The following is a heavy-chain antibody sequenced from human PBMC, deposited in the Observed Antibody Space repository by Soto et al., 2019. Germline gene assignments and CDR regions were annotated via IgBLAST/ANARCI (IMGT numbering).Heavy chain of an antibody. CDR3: ARSRGGYFDY. V-gene: IGHV3-33*01. CDR1: GFTFSNYG. Sequence: LSCAATGFTFSNYGMHWVRQAPGKGLEWVAVILKDGSDQKYADSMKGRFTISRDNSENTLYLHMNSLRAEDTAVYYCARSRGGYFDYWGQGTLVTVSS. D-gene: IGHD3-16*01. CDR2: ILKDGSDQ. J-gene: IGHJ4*02.